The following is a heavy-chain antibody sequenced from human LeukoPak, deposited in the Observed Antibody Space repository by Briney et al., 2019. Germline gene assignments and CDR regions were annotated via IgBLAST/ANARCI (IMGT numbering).Heavy chain of an antibody. CDR2: INHSGST. Sequence: SETLSLTCAVYGGSFSGYYWSWIRQPPGKGLEWIGEINHSGSTNYNPSLKSRVAISVDTSKNQFSLKLSSVTAADTAVYYCARHWTYYDYVWGSYRPYYFDYWGQGTLVTVSS. CDR3: ARHWTYYDYVWGSYRPYYFDY. V-gene: IGHV4-34*01. D-gene: IGHD3-16*02. CDR1: GGSFSGYY. J-gene: IGHJ4*02.